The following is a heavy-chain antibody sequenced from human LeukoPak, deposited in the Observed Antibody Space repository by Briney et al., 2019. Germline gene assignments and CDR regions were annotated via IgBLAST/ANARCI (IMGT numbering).Heavy chain of an antibody. CDR2: ISWNSGSI. V-gene: IGHV3-9*01. J-gene: IGHJ3*02. CDR1: GFTFDDYA. D-gene: IGHD3-22*01. Sequence: PGGSLRLSCAASGFTFDDYAMHWVRQAPGKGLEWVSGISWNSGSIGYADSVKGRFTISRDNAKNSLYLQMNSLRAEDTALYYCAKSSYYDIAFDIWGQGTMVTVPS. CDR3: AKSSYYDIAFDI.